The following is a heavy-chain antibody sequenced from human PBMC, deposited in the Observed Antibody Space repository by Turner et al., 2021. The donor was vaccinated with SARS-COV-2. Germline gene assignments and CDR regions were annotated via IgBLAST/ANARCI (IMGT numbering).Heavy chain of an antibody. V-gene: IGHV1-8*01. CDR1: GSTFTSYD. D-gene: IGHD1-26*01. J-gene: IGHJ6*02. Sequence: QVQLVQSGAEVKKPGASVKVSCKASGSTFTSYDINWVRQATGQGLEWMGWMNPNSGNTYYAQKFQGRVTMTRNTSITTAYMVLSSLRSEDTAVYYCARGLMGWELPPGYYYYTMDVWGQGTTVTVSS. CDR3: ARGLMGWELPPGYYYYTMDV. CDR2: MNPNSGNT.